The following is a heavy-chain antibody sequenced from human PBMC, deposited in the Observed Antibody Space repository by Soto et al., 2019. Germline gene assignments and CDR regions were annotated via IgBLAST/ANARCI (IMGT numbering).Heavy chain of an antibody. V-gene: IGHV1-18*01. CDR2: ISPYTGNT. CDR3: VMVDNYVTPTPQDV. Sequence: QVQLVQSGDEVKKPGASVKVSCKASGYIFVNYGIAWVRQAPRQGLEWMGWISPYTGNTPSASKVKCRLTMTTDTSKSTAYMDLGRLTSDDTAVYYCVMVDNYVTPTPQDVWGQGTTVTVSS. CDR1: GYIFVNYG. J-gene: IGHJ6*02. D-gene: IGHD3-16*01.